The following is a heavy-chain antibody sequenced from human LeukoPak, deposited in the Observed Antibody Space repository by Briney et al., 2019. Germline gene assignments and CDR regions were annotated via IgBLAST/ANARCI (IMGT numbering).Heavy chain of an antibody. D-gene: IGHD3-3*01. CDR1: GFTFSSYW. V-gene: IGHV3-7*03. Sequence: GGSLRLSCAASGFTFSSYWMSWVRQAPGKGLEWVANIKQDGSEKYYVDSVKGRFTISRDNAKNSLYLQMNSLRAEDTAVYYCARDMYYDFWSGYSYYYYYGMDVWGQGTTVTVSS. CDR3: ARDMYYDFWSGYSYYYYYGMDV. J-gene: IGHJ6*02. CDR2: IKQDGSEK.